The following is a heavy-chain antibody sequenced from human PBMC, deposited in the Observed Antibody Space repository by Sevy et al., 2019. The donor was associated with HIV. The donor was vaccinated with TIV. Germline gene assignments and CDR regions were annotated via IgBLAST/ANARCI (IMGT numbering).Heavy chain of an antibody. J-gene: IGHJ4*02. V-gene: IGHV3-33*01. CDR1: GFTFSSYG. CDR2: IWYDGSNK. D-gene: IGHD5-18*01. CDR3: ARDGAFKAAMGYFDY. Sequence: GGSLRLSCAASGFTFSSYGMHWVRQAPGKGLEWVAVIWYDGSNKYYADSVKGRFTISRDNSKNTLYLQMNSRRAEDTAVYYCARDGAFKAAMGYFDYWGQGTLVTVSS.